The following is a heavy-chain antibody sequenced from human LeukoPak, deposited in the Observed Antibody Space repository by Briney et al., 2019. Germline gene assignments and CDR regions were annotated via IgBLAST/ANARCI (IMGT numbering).Heavy chain of an antibody. V-gene: IGHV4-30-4*08. D-gene: IGHD3-3*01. CDR3: ARPLRFLEFNWFDP. Sequence: SQTLSLTCTVSGGSISSGDYYWSWIRQPPGKGLEWIGYIYYSGSTYYNPSLKSRVTISVDTSKNQFSLKLSSVTAADTAVYYCARPLRFLEFNWFDPWGQGTLVTVSS. CDR2: IYYSGST. J-gene: IGHJ5*02. CDR1: GGSISSGDYY.